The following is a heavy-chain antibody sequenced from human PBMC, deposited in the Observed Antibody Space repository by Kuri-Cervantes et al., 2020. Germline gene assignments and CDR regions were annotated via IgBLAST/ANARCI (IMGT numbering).Heavy chain of an antibody. V-gene: IGHV3-74*01. Sequence: GESLKISCAASGFNLSSYGMHWVRQAPGKGLVWVSRVNGEGSSTSYADSVKCRFTISRDNAKNTLYLQINSLRAEDTAVYYCARDPFGEAIYWGQGTLVTVSS. CDR2: VNGEGSST. J-gene: IGHJ4*02. CDR3: ARDPFGEAIY. CDR1: GFNLSSYG. D-gene: IGHD3-10*01.